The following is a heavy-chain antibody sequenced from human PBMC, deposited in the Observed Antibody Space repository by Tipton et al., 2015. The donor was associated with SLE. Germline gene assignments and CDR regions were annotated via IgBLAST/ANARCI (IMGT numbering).Heavy chain of an antibody. J-gene: IGHJ4*02. Sequence: TLSLTCTVSGGSISSSSYYWGWIRQPPGKGLEWIGSIYYSGSTYYNPSLKSRVTISVDTSKNQFSLKLSSVTAADTAVYYCATRGPYHYFDYWGQGTLVTVSS. CDR1: GGSISSSSYY. CDR2: IYYSGST. D-gene: IGHD2-15*01. V-gene: IGHV4-39*07. CDR3: ATRGPYHYFDY.